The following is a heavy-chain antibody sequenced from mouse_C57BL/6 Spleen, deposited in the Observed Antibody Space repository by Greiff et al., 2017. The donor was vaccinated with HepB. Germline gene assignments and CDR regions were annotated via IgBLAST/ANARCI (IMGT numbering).Heavy chain of an antibody. CDR2: ISDGGSYT. CDR3: ARESDLLWLPMDY. CDR1: GFTFSSYA. J-gene: IGHJ4*01. V-gene: IGHV5-4*01. Sequence: EVQRVESGGGLVKPGGSLKLSCAASGFTFSSYAMSWVRQTPEKRLEWVATISDGGSYTYYPDTVKGRFTISRDNAKNNLYLQMSHLKSEDTAMYYCARESDLLWLPMDYWGQGTSVTVSS. D-gene: IGHD2-1*01.